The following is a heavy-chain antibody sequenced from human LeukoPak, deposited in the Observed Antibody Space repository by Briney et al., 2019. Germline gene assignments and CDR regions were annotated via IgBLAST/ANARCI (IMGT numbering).Heavy chain of an antibody. CDR3: ARGVITFGGVIDY. D-gene: IGHD3-16*02. CDR2: IYYTGNT. J-gene: IGHJ4*02. V-gene: IGHV4-59*01. CDR1: GGSISTYY. Sequence: SETLSLTCTVSGGSISTYYWSWIRQPPGKGLEWIGYIYYTGNTKHNPSLKSRVTISVDTSKNQFSLKLSSVTAADTAVYYCARGVITFGGVIDYWGQGTLVTVSS.